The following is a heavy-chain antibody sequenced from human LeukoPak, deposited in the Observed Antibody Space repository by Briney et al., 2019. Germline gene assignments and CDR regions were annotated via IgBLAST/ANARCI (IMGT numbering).Heavy chain of an antibody. V-gene: IGHV3-48*03. CDR3: ARTLITMIVVVITESYMDV. D-gene: IGHD3-22*01. CDR2: ISSSGRTI. J-gene: IGHJ6*03. CDR1: GFTFSSYE. Sequence: GGSLRLSCAASGFTFSSYEMNWVRQAPGKGLEWVSYISSSGRTIYYADSVKGRFTISRDNAKKSLYMQMNSLRAEDTAVYYCARTLITMIVVVITESYMDVWGKGTTVTVSS.